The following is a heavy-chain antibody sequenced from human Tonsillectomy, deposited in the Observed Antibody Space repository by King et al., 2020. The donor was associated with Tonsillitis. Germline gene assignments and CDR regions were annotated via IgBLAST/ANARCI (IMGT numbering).Heavy chain of an antibody. Sequence: VQLVESGGGLVQPGGSLRLSCAASGFTFSSYSMNWVLQAPGKGLEWVLYISRISSTIYYADSVKGRFTIARDNAKNSLYLQMNSLRAEDTAVYYCAILGYGDYYYYMDVWGKGTTVTVSS. D-gene: IGHD4-17*01. CDR2: ISRISSTI. V-gene: IGHV3-48*01. CDR3: AILGYGDYYYYMDV. J-gene: IGHJ6*03. CDR1: GFTFSSYS.